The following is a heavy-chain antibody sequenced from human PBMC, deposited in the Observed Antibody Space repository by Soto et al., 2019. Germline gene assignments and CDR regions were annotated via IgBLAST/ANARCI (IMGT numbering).Heavy chain of an antibody. V-gene: IGHV3-23*01. D-gene: IGHD3-22*01. Sequence: GGSLGLSCAASGFTFRSYAMSWVRQAPGTGLEWVSAISGSGGSTYYADSVKGRFTISRDNSKNTLYLQMNSLRAEDTAVYYCAKGIVYYYDSSGYFAYWGQGTLVTVSS. CDR2: ISGSGGST. CDR1: GFTFRSYA. J-gene: IGHJ4*02. CDR3: AKGIVYYYDSSGYFAY.